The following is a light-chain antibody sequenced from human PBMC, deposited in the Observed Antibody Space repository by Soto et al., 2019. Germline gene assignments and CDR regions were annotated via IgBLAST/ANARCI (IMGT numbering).Light chain of an antibody. CDR2: DAS. J-gene: IGKJ5*01. V-gene: IGKV1-33*01. CDR3: QQSDSLPIT. Sequence: DIPMTQSPSSLSASVGDRVTITCRASQDISNYLNWYQQRPGKAPKLLIYDASNLERGVPSRFSGTRSGNHFTFAITSLQPEDVATYYCQQSDSLPITFGQGTRLEI. CDR1: QDISNY.